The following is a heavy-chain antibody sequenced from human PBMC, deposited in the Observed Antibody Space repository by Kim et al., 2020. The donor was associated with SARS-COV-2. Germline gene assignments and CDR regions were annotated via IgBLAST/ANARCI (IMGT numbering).Heavy chain of an antibody. CDR2: IIPIFGTA. D-gene: IGHD3-22*01. CDR1: GGTFSSYA. CDR3: ARDGPYYYDSSGLDY. V-gene: IGHV1-69*13. Sequence: SVKVSCKASGGTFSSYAISWVRQAPGQGLEWMGGIIPIFGTANYAQKFQGRVTITADESTSTAYMELSSLRSEDTAVYYCARDGPYYYDSSGLDYWGQGTLVTVSS. J-gene: IGHJ4*02.